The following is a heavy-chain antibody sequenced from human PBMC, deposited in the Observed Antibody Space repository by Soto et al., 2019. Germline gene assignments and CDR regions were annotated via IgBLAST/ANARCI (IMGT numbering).Heavy chain of an antibody. CDR2: ISNSGTFS. CDR3: ASSSDESDRLDY. Sequence: GGSLRLSCEGSGFTFTDYDISWIRQAPGKGLEWISYISNSGTFSKYADSVKGRFSISRDNAKNWVYLQMNSLRAEDTAVYYCASSSDESDRLDYWGQGTLVTVSS. CDR1: GFTFTDYD. V-gene: IGHV3-11*06. J-gene: IGHJ4*02. D-gene: IGHD2-21*02.